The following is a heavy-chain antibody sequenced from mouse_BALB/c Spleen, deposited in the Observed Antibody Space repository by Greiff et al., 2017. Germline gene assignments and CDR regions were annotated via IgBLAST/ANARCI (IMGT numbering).Heavy chain of an antibody. Sequence: EVNVVESGGGLVKPGGSLKLSCAASGFTFSDYYMYWVRQTPEKRLEWVATISDGGSYTYYPDSVKGRFTISRDNAKNNLYLQMSSLKSEDTAMYYCARDQGRLRYFDVWGAGTTVTVSS. CDR2: ISDGGSYT. CDR1: GFTFSDYY. V-gene: IGHV5-4*02. D-gene: IGHD1-2*01. J-gene: IGHJ1*01. CDR3: ARDQGRLRYFDV.